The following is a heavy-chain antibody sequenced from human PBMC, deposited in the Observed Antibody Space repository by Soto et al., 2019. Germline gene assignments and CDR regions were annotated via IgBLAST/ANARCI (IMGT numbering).Heavy chain of an antibody. J-gene: IGHJ1*01. CDR1: GGSISSSSYY. CDR2: IYYSGST. CDR3: ATVWFGEPQH. D-gene: IGHD3-10*01. V-gene: IGHV4-39*01. Sequence: QLQLQESGPGLVKPSETLSLTCTVSGGSISSSSYYWGWIRQPPGKGLEWIGSIYYSGSTYYNPYLKSRVTISVDTSKNQFSLKLSSVTAADTAVYYCATVWFGEPQHWGQGTLVTVSS.